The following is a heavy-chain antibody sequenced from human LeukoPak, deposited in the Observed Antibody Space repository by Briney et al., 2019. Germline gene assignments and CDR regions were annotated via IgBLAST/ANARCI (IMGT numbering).Heavy chain of an antibody. V-gene: IGHV4-34*01. Sequence: TSETLSLTCAVYGGSFSGYYWSWIRQPPGKGLEWIGEINHSGSTNYNPSLKSRVTMSVDTSKNQFSLKLSSVTAADTAVYYCAGAGIWFGEAYGMDVWGQGTTVTVSS. D-gene: IGHD3-10*01. CDR3: AGAGIWFGEAYGMDV. J-gene: IGHJ6*02. CDR1: GGSFSGYY. CDR2: INHSGST.